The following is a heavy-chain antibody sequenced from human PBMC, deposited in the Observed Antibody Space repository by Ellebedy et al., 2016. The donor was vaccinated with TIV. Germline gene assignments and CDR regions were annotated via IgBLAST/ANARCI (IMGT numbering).Heavy chain of an antibody. CDR3: ARGDYVWGSSSNFDY. J-gene: IGHJ4*02. CDR2: ISAYNGNT. D-gene: IGHD3-16*01. V-gene: IGHV1-18*01. CDR1: GYTFTSYG. Sequence: AASVKVSCKASGYTFTSYGISWVRQAPGQGLEWMGWISAYNGNTNYAQKLQGRVTMTTDTSTSTAYMELRSLRSDDTAVYYCARGDYVWGSSSNFDYWGQGTLVTVSS.